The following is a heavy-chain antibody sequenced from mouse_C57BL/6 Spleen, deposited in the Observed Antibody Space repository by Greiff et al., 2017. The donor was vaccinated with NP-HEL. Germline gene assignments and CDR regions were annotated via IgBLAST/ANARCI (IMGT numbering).Heavy chain of an antibody. CDR2: ISDGGSYT. Sequence: EVKLVESGGGLVKPGGSLKLSCAASGFTFSSYAMSWVRQTPEKRLEWVATISDGGSYTYYPDNVKGRFTISRDNAKNNLYLQMSHLKSEDTAMYYCARDRLYFDDWGQGTTLTVSS. CDR3: ARDRLYFDD. V-gene: IGHV5-4*01. J-gene: IGHJ2*01. CDR1: GFTFSSYA.